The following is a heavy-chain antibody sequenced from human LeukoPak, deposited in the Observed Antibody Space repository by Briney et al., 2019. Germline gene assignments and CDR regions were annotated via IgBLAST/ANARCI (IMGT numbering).Heavy chain of an antibody. J-gene: IGHJ4*02. CDR3: AFGRYCSSTSCYSGGYYFDY. V-gene: IGHV1-18*01. CDR1: GYTFSIYG. Sequence: ASVKVSCKASGYTFSIYGITWVRQAPGQGLEWMGWIGPYNPYTNYAQRLQGRVTMTRDTSTSTAYMELRSLRSDDTAVYYCAFGRYCSSTSCYSGGYYFDYWGQGTLVTVSS. D-gene: IGHD2-2*02. CDR2: IGPYNPYT.